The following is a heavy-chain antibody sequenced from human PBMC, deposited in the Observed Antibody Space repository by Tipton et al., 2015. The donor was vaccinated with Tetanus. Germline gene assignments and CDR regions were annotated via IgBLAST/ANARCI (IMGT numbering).Heavy chain of an antibody. V-gene: IGHV3-74*03. D-gene: IGHD6-13*01. CDR2: INVDGSTT. CDR1: GFSFSTYW. J-gene: IGHJ5*02. CDR3: AKALGSSAWYGT. Sequence: SLRLSCAASGFSFSTYWMHWVRQAPGKGPEWVSRINVDGSTTTYAHSVKGRFAISRDNAKNTLYLQINSLRAEDTAVYYCAKALGSSAWYGTWGQGTLVTVSS.